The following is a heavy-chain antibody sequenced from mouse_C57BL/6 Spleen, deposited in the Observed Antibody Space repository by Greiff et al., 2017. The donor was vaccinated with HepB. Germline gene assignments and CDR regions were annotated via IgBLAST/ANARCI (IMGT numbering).Heavy chain of an antibody. J-gene: IGHJ2*01. D-gene: IGHD2-3*01. CDR2: IDPENGDT. CDR3: TTDGYYY. CDR1: GFNIKDDY. V-gene: IGHV14-4*01. Sequence: VHVKQSGAELVRPGASVKLSCTASGFNIKDDYMHWVKQRPEQGLEWIGWIDPENGDTEYASKFQGKATITADTSSNTAYLQLSSLTSEDTAVYYCTTDGYYYWGQGTTLTVSS.